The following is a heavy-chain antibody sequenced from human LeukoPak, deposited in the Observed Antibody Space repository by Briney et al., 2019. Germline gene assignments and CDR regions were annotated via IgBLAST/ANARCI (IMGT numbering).Heavy chain of an antibody. D-gene: IGHD1-1*01. CDR3: AKGTLQQFDY. CDR2: ITGNGGYT. Sequence: GGSLRLSCAASGFTFSNYAMNWVRQAPGKGLEWVSGITGNGGYTYYADSVKGRFTISRDNSRSTLYLQINSPRAEDTAIYYCAKGTLQQFDYWGQGTLVTVS. J-gene: IGHJ4*02. V-gene: IGHV3-23*01. CDR1: GFTFSNYA.